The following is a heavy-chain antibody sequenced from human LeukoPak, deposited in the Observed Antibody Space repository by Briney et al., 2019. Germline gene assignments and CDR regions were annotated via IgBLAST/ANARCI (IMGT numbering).Heavy chain of an antibody. CDR1: GYTFTGYY. D-gene: IGHD3-16*01. V-gene: IGHV1-2*02. CDR3: TRAYVQDY. J-gene: IGHJ4*02. CDR2: INPNFGGT. Sequence: ASVKVSCKASGYTFTGYYLHWVRQAPGQGLEWMGWINPNFGGTNSAQKFQGRITMTRDTSISTAFMELSSLKPDDTAVYYCTRAYVQDYWGQGTLVTVSS.